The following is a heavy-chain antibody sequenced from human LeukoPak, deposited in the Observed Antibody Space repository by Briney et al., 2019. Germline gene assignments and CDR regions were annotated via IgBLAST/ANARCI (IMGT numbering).Heavy chain of an antibody. CDR2: MHYSGST. D-gene: IGHD3-10*01. J-gene: IGHJ4*02. CDR3: ARDRSYYTFDY. CDR1: GYSISSDYH. V-gene: IGHV4-38-2*02. Sequence: SETLSLTCAVSGYSISSDYHWGWIRQPPGKGLEWIGAMHYSGSTYYNPSLKSRVTISVDTSKNQVSLKLNSVTAADTAVYYCARDRSYYTFDYWGQGTLVTVSA.